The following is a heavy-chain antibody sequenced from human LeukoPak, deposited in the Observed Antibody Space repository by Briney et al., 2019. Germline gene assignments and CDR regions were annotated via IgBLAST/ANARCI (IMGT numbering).Heavy chain of an antibody. CDR3: ARDWSYYGSGSYHDAFDI. D-gene: IGHD3-10*01. J-gene: IGHJ3*02. Sequence: GGSLRLSCAASGSTFSSYSMNWVRQAPGKGLEWVSSISSSSYIYYADSVKGRFTISRDNAKNSLYLQMNSLRAEDTAVYYCARDWSYYGSGSYHDAFDIWGQGTMVTVSS. CDR2: ISSSSYI. CDR1: GSTFSSYS. V-gene: IGHV3-21*01.